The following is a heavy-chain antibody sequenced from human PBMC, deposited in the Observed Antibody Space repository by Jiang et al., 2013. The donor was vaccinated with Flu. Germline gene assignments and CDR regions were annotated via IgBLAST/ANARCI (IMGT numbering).Heavy chain of an antibody. CDR1: GGNFSTYG. D-gene: IGHD5-18*01. Sequence: SGAEVKKPGSSVKVSCKASGGNFSTYGISWVRQAPGQGLEWMGGIVPVFDIPDYAQKFQGRPTITADGSTTTAYMELRSLRSEDTAIYYCARRGHRYGDFGWFDPWGQGTLVTVSS. V-gene: IGHV1-69*01. J-gene: IGHJ5*02. CDR2: IVPVFDIP. CDR3: ARRGHRYGDFGWFDP.